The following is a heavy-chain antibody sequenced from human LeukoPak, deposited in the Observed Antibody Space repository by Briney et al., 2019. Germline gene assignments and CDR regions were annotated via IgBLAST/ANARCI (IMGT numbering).Heavy chain of an antibody. CDR3: ANQSLGAN. Sequence: PGGSLRLSCAASGFTVSSNEVSWVRQAPGKGLEWVSSISGGCTYCADSWKGRFTISRDNSKNTLYLQMNSLRAEDTAGYYCANQSLGANWGQGTLVIVSS. CDR1: GFTVSSNE. CDR2: ISGGCT. D-gene: IGHD4/OR15-4a*01. J-gene: IGHJ4*02. V-gene: IGHV3-38-3*01.